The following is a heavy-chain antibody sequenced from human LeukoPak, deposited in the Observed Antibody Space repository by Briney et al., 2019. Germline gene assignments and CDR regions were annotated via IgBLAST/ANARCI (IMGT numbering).Heavy chain of an antibody. D-gene: IGHD3-22*01. J-gene: IGHJ5*02. V-gene: IGHV1-46*01. CDR1: GYTFTSYY. Sequence: ASGNVSFKASGYTFTSYYMHLVRQAPGQWLEWMGIINPSGGITSYAKKFQSRVTMTRDTSTSTVYMELSSLRSEDTAVHYCAREKPAYYYDSSGYYPSTHRWFDPWGQGTLVTVSS. CDR3: AREKPAYYYDSSGYYPSTHRWFDP. CDR2: INPSGGIT.